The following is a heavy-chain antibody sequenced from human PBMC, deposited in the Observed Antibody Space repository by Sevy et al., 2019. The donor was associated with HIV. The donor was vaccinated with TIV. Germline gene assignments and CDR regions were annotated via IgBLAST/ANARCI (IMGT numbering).Heavy chain of an antibody. CDR2: LSYEGIIK. CDR1: GFTFNTHA. D-gene: IGHD6-19*01. CDR3: VREGGYTSAWSPGNH. J-gene: IGHJ4*02. V-gene: IGHV3-30*04. Sequence: GGSLRPSVAAPGFTFNTHAMHWARQAPGKGLEWVPLLSYEGIIKYFENSVKARLTISRDNSKNTLSLQMNSLRVEDTAVYYCVREGGYTSAWSPGNHWGQGTLVTVSS.